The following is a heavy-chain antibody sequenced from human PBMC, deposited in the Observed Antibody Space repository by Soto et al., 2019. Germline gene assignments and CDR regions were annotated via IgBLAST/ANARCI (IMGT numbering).Heavy chain of an antibody. V-gene: IGHV3-21*01. CDR2: ISSSSSYI. CDR1: GFTFSSYS. D-gene: IGHD6-19*01. CDR3: ARDGGLIAVADAYYYYGMDV. Sequence: GGSLRLSCAASGFTFSSYSMNWVRQAPGKGLEWVSSISSSSSYIYYADSVKGRFTISRGNAKNSLYLQMNSLRAEDTAVYYCARDGGLIAVADAYYYYGMDVWGQGTTVTVSS. J-gene: IGHJ6*02.